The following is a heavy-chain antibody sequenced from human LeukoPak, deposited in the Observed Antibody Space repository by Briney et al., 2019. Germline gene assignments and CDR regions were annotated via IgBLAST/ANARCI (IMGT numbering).Heavy chain of an antibody. V-gene: IGHV1-69*04. CDR2: IIPILGIA. CDR3: ARVPSGGYSSGWYDY. D-gene: IGHD6-19*01. J-gene: IGHJ4*02. Sequence: SVKVSCKASGGTFSSYAISWVRQAPGQGLEWMGRIIPILGIANYAQKFQGRVTITADKSTSTAYMELSSLRSEDTAAYYCARVPSGGYSSGWYDYWGQGTLITVSS. CDR1: GGTFSSYA.